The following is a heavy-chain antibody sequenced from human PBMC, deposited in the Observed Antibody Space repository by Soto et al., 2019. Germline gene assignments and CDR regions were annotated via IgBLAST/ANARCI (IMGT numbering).Heavy chain of an antibody. D-gene: IGHD3-22*01. J-gene: IGHJ4*02. V-gene: IGHV5-10-1*01. CDR3: ARQIYDSDTGPNFQYYFDS. CDR1: GYSFAGYW. CDR2: IDPSDSQT. Sequence: GESRKISCKGSGYSFAGYWITWVRQKPGKGLEWMGRIDPSDSQTYYSPSFRGHVTISVTKSITTVFLQWSSLRASDTAMYYCARQIYDSDTGPNFQYYFDSWGQGTPVTVCS.